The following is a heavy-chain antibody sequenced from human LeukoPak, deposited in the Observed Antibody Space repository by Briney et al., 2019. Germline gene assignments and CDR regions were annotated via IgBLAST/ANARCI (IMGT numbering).Heavy chain of an antibody. CDR1: EFTFSSYA. D-gene: IGHD2-15*01. CDR3: ARDVDQLTYYYYCMDV. CDR2: ISYDGSNK. V-gene: IGHV3-30-3*01. Sequence: PGGSLRLSCAASEFTFSSYAMHWVRQAPGKGLEWVAVISYDGSNKYYADSVKGRFTISRDNSKNTLYLQMNSLRAEDTAVYYCARDVDQLTYYYYCMDVWGKGTTVTVSS. J-gene: IGHJ6*03.